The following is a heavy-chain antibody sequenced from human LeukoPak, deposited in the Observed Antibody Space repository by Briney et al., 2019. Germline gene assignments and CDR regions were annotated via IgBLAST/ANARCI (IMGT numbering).Heavy chain of an antibody. J-gene: IGHJ4*02. CDR2: IYWDDDK. D-gene: IGHD3-10*01. V-gene: IGHV2-5*02. CDR1: GFSLSTSGVG. Sequence: ESGPTLVKPTQTLTLTCTFSGFSLSTSGVGVGWIRQPPGKAREWLALIYWDDDKRYSPSLKSRLTITKDTSKNQVVLTMTNMDPVDTATYYCAHHVTFGSGSYPFDYWGQGTLVTVSS. CDR3: AHHVTFGSGSYPFDY.